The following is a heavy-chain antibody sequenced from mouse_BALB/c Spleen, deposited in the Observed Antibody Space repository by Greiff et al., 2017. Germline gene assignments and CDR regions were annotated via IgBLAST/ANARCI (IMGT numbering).Heavy chain of an antibody. D-gene: IGHD3-1*01. CDR2: ISDGGSYT. Sequence: EVQLMDSGGGLVKPGGSLKLSCAASGFTFSDYYMYWVRQTPEKRLEWVATISDGGSYTYYPDSVKGRFTISRDNAKNNLYLQMSSLKSEDTAMYYCARGGLGYYFDYWGQGTTLTVSS. V-gene: IGHV5-4*02. CDR3: ARGGLGYYFDY. CDR1: GFTFSDYY. J-gene: IGHJ2*01.